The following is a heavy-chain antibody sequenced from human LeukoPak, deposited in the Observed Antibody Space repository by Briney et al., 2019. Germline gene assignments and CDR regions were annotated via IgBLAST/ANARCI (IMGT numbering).Heavy chain of an antibody. D-gene: IGHD4-17*01. CDR1: GYTFTSYY. CDR2: IKPSGGST. Sequence: VASVKVSCKASGYTFTSYYMHWVRQAPGQGLEWMGIIKPSGGSTSYAQKFQGRVTMTRDTSTSTVYMELSSLRSEDTAVYYCARDGDYETPYYYYYMDVWGKGTTVTVSS. J-gene: IGHJ6*03. V-gene: IGHV1-46*01. CDR3: ARDGDYETPYYYYYMDV.